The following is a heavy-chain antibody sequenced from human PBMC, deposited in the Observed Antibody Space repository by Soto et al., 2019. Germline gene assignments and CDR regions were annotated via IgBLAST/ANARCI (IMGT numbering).Heavy chain of an antibody. CDR1: GFTFSSYG. V-gene: IGHV3-30*18. CDR2: ISYDGSNK. D-gene: IGHD3-22*01. CDR3: AKDLTYYYDSSGYFFQH. J-gene: IGHJ1*01. Sequence: GGSLRLSCAASGFTFSSYGMHWVRQAPGKGLEWVAVISYDGSNKYYADSVKGRFTISRDNSKNTLYLQMNSLRAEDTAVYYYAKDLTYYYDSSGYFFQHWGQGTLVTVSS.